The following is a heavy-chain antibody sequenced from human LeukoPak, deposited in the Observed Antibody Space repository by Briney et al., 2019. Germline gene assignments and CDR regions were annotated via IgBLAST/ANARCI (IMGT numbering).Heavy chain of an antibody. CDR3: ARAPRYDSSGYNFDY. V-gene: IGHV4-30-4*01. Sequence: SETLSLTCTVSGGSISSGDYCWSWIRQPPGKGLEWIGYIYYSGSTYYNPSLKSRVTISVDTSKNQFSLKLSSVTAADTAVYYCARAPRYDSSGYNFDYWGQGTLVTVSS. J-gene: IGHJ4*02. CDR2: IYYSGST. D-gene: IGHD3-22*01. CDR1: GGSISSGDYC.